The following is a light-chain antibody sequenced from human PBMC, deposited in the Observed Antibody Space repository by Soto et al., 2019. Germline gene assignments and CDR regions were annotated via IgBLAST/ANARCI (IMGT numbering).Light chain of an antibody. Sequence: EIVLTQSPGTLSLSPGERATLSCRASQSVSSSYLAWYQQKPGQAPRLLIYGASSRAAGIPDGFSGSGSGTDFTVTISRLEPDEFAVYYDDQYDSSPHTFGGGPKVVIK. CDR3: DQYDSSPHT. CDR1: QSVSSSY. J-gene: IGKJ4*01. CDR2: GAS. V-gene: IGKV3-20*01.